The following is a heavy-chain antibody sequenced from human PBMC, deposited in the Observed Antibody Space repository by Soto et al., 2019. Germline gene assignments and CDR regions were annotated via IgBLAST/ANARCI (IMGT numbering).Heavy chain of an antibody. D-gene: IGHD2-2*01. J-gene: IGHJ5*02. CDR3: AKDRYCISTSCLVGTYNWFDP. V-gene: IGHV3-23*01. CDR1: GFTFSSYA. Sequence: GGSLRLSCAASGFTFSSYAMSWVRQAPGKGLEWASAISGSGGSTYYADSVKGRFTISRDNSKNTLYLQMNSLRAEDTAVYYCAKDRYCISTSCLVGTYNWFDPWGQGTLVTVSS. CDR2: ISGSGGST.